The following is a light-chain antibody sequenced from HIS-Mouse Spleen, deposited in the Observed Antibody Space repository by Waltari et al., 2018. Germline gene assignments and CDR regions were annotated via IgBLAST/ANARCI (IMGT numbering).Light chain of an antibody. CDR3: QVWDSSSDHYV. CDR2: DDS. CDR1: NIGSKS. V-gene: IGLV3-21*03. J-gene: IGLJ1*01. Sequence: SYVLTQPPSVSVAPGKTARITFGGNNIGSKSVHWYQQKPGQAPVLVVYDDSDRPSGIPGRFSGSNSGNTATLTISRVEAGDEADYYCQVWDSSSDHYVFGTGTKVTVL.